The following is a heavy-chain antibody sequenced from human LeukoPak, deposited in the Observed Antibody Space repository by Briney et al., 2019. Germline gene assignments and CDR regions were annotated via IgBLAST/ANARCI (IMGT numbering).Heavy chain of an antibody. V-gene: IGHV3-33*06. J-gene: IGHJ6*03. CDR3: AKGGYYYDSIGYDAYYYYYYMDV. Sequence: PGGSLRLSCAASGFTFSSYGMHWVRQAPGKGLEWVAVIWYDGSNKYYADSVKGRFTISRDNSKNTLYLQMNSLRAEDTAVYYCAKGGYYYDSIGYDAYYYYYYMDVWGKGTTVTVSS. CDR1: GFTFSSYG. D-gene: IGHD3-22*01. CDR2: IWYDGSNK.